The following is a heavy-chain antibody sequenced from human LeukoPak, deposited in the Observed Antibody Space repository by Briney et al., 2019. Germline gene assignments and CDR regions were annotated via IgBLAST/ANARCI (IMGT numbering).Heavy chain of an antibody. D-gene: IGHD3-16*01. CDR2: IYTSGST. CDR3: ARGLGY. J-gene: IGHJ4*02. Sequence: PSETLSLTCTVSGGSISSGSYYWSWIRQPAGKGLKWIGRIYTSGSTNYNPSLKSRVTISVDTSKNQFSLKLSSVTAADTAVYYCARGLGYWGQGTLVTVSS. CDR1: GGSISSGSYY. V-gene: IGHV4-61*02.